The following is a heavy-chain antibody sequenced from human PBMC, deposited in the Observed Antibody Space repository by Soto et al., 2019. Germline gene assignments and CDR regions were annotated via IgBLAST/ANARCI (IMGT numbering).Heavy chain of an antibody. CDR3: ARKYSGSSWFDP. D-gene: IGHD6-6*01. Sequence: ASVKVSCKASGYAFSSSGITWVRQAPGQGLEWMGWISTYNGNTNYAQKLLDRVTMTADTSTRTAYMELRSLKSDDTAVYYCARKYSGSSWFDPWGQGTLVTVSS. CDR2: ISTYNGNT. V-gene: IGHV1-18*01. CDR1: GYAFSSSG. J-gene: IGHJ5*02.